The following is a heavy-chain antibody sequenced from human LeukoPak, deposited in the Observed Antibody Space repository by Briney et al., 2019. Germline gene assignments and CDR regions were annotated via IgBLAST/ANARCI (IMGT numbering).Heavy chain of an antibody. CDR3: ARRYSYGSFDY. J-gene: IGHJ4*02. CDR1: GFAVSSTY. V-gene: IGHV3-53*01. CDR2: IYSGGGT. Sequence: GGSLRLSCAASGFAVSSTYMSWVRQAPGKGLEWVSVIYSGGGTYYADSVKGRFTISRDNSKNMLYLQMNSLRAEDTAVYYCARRYSYGSFDYWGQGTLVTVSS. D-gene: IGHD5-18*01.